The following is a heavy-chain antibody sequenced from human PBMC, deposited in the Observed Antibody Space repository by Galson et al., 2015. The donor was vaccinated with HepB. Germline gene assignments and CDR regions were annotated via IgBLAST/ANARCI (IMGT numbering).Heavy chain of an antibody. CDR3: AKDTPYLQRRAGGTIDY. V-gene: IGHV3-30*02. Sequence: SLRLSCAASGFTFSSYGMHWVRQAPGKGLEWVAFIRYDGSNKYYADSVKGRFTISRDNSKNTLYLQMNSLRAEDTAVYYCAKDTPYLQRRAGGTIDYWGQGTLVTVSS. D-gene: IGHD6-25*01. J-gene: IGHJ4*02. CDR1: GFTFSSYG. CDR2: IRYDGSNK.